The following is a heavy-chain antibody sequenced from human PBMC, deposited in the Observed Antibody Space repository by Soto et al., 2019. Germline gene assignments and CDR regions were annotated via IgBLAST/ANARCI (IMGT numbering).Heavy chain of an antibody. CDR3: ARGNSNISYYYYMDV. CDR1: GYTFTGYY. CDR2: INPNSGGT. D-gene: IGHD4-4*01. V-gene: IGHV1-2*04. J-gene: IGHJ6*03. Sequence: GASLKVSCKASGYTFTGYYMHWVRQAPGQGLEWMGWINPNSGGTNYAQKFQGWVTMTRDTSISTAYMELSRLRSDDTAVYYCARGNSNISYYYYMDVWGKGTTVTVSS.